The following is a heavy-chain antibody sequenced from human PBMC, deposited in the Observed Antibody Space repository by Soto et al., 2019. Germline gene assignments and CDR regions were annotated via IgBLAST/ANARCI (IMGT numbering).Heavy chain of an antibody. J-gene: IGHJ5*02. V-gene: IGHV4-31*03. Sequence: QVQLQESGPGLVKPSQTLSLTCTVSGGSINSGGYYWSWFRQHPGKGLEWIGYIYYSGSTYYSPSLKGRVTISAATSKNQFSLKLSSVTAADTAVYYCARTGDSSDWNWFHPWGQGTLVTVSS. CDR2: IYYSGST. D-gene: IGHD6-25*01. CDR1: GGSINSGGYY. CDR3: ARTGDSSDWNWFHP.